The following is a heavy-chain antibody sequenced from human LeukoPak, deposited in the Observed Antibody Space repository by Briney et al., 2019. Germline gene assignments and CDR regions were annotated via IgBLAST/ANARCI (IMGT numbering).Heavy chain of an antibody. J-gene: IGHJ6*03. CDR3: ARVREGAYSSGWIYYYYYMDV. V-gene: IGHV3-23*01. Sequence: SGGSLRLSCAASGFTFSNDVMSWVSQAPGKGLEWVSIVSGNGGVTFYADSVKGRFTISRDNSKNTLYLQMNSLRAEDTAVYYCARVREGAYSSGWIYYYYYMDVWGKGTTVTISS. CDR1: GFTFSNDV. CDR2: VSGNGGVT. D-gene: IGHD6-19*01.